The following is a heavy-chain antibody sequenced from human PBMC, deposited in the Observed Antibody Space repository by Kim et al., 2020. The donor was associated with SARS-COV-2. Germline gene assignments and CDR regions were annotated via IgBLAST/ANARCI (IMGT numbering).Heavy chain of an antibody. Sequence: SETLSLTCTVSGGSINNYYWSWIRQPPGGGLEWIGYVYSNGISNCNPSLKSRATISLDTSKNQFSLKMSAVTAADTAVYYCARRRTPKTRDAFDIWGQGTMLTVSS. CDR3: ARRRTPKTRDAFDI. CDR2: VYSNGIS. J-gene: IGHJ3*02. CDR1: GGSINNYY. V-gene: IGHV4-59*03. D-gene: IGHD2-15*01.